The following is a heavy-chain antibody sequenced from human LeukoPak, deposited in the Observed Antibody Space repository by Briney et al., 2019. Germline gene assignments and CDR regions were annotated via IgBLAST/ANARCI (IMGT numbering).Heavy chain of an antibody. CDR1: GFTVSSNY. Sequence: GGSLRLSCAASGFTVSSNYVSWVRQAPGKGLEWVSVIYSGGSTYYADSVKGRFTISRDNSKNTLYLQMNSLRAEDMAVYYCAMFSRDGYNPFDYWGQGTLVTVSS. CDR2: IYSGGST. V-gene: IGHV3-53*01. D-gene: IGHD5-24*01. J-gene: IGHJ4*02. CDR3: AMFSRDGYNPFDY.